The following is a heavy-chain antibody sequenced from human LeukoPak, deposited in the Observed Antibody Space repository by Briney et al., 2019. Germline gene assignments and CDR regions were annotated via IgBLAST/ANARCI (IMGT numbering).Heavy chain of an antibody. J-gene: IGHJ1*01. D-gene: IGHD6-6*01. CDR2: IKSKTDGDTT. Sequence: GGSLRLSCVASGFNVSSTYMNWVRQAPGKGLEWVGRIKSKTDGDTTGYAAFVQGRFTISRDDSKNTLYLDMNSLETEDAAVYYCTSLVFGGQGTPVIVSS. CDR3: TSLVF. V-gene: IGHV3-15*01. CDR1: GFNVSSTY.